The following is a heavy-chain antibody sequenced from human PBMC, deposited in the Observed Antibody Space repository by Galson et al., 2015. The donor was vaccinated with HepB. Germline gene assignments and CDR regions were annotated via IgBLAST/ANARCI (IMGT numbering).Heavy chain of an antibody. CDR3: ARDRELGSSDFYYYYGMDV. J-gene: IGHJ6*02. V-gene: IGHV3-74*01. Sequence: SLRLSCAASGFTFSSYWMHWVRQAPGKGLVWVSRINSDGSSTSYADSVKGRFTISRDNAKNTLYLQMNSLRAEDTAVYYCARDRELGSSDFYYYYGMDVWGQGTTVTVSS. CDR1: GFTFSSYW. D-gene: IGHD6-13*01. CDR2: INSDGSST.